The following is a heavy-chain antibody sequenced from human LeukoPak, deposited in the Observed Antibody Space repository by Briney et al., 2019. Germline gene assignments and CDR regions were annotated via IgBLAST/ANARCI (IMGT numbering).Heavy chain of an antibody. D-gene: IGHD7-27*01. V-gene: IGHV4-31*03. J-gene: IGHJ4*02. CDR3: AREKLGGHDY. CDR1: GGSISSGGYY. CDR2: IYYSGSA. Sequence: PSQTLSLTCTVSGGSISSGGYYWSWIRQHPGKGLEWIGYIYYSGSAYYNPSLKSRVTISVDTSKNQFLLDLNYVTAADTAVYYCAREKLGGHDYWGQGTLVTVPS.